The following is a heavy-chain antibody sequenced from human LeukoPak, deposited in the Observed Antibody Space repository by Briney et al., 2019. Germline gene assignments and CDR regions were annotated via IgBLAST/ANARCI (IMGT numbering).Heavy chain of an antibody. J-gene: IGHJ4*02. CDR1: GYTFTGYG. V-gene: IGHV1-18*01. D-gene: IGHD1-26*01. CDR2: ISAYNGNT. Sequence: ASVKVSCKASGYTFTGYGISWVRQAPGQGLEWMGWISAYNGNTNYAQKLQGRVTMTTDTSTSTAYMELRSLRSDDTAVYYCARVELVEGMWYFDYWGQGTLVTVSS. CDR3: ARVELVEGMWYFDY.